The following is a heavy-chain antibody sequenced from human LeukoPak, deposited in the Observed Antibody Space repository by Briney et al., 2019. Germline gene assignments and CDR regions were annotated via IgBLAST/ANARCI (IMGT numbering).Heavy chain of an antibody. CDR1: GFTFSSYA. Sequence: GGSLRLSCAASGFTFSSYAMSWVRQAPGKGLEWAGRMRSRANNYATQYAASVEGRFTISRDDSKNTRYLEMNSLKTEDTALYYCTSQAGYSSSWETWGQGTLVTVSS. J-gene: IGHJ5*02. CDR3: TSQAGYSSSWET. CDR2: MRSRANNYAT. D-gene: IGHD6-13*01. V-gene: IGHV3-73*01.